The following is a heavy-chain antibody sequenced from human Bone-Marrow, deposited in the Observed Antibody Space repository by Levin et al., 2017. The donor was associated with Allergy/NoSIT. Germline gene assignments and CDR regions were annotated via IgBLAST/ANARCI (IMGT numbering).Heavy chain of an antibody. CDR3: SRGRHDSGSGGSYRGVDP. J-gene: IGHJ5*02. V-gene: IGHV3-49*03. Sequence: GESLKISCTGSGFTFANYDMIWFRQAPGKGLEWVGFIKGKAYGGTTQYAASVKGRFTISRDDSKSIAYLQMNSLKTEDTAVYYCSRGRHDSGSGGSYRGVDPWGQGTPVTVSS. D-gene: IGHD3-10*01. CDR1: GFTFANYD. CDR2: IKGKAYGGTT.